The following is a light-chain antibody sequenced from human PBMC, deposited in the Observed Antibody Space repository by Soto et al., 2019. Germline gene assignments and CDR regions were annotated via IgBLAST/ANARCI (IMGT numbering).Light chain of an antibody. J-gene: IGLJ2*01. Sequence: QSVLTQPPSASGTPGQRVTISCSGSSSSIGSNTVNWYQQLPGTAPKLLIYSNNQRPSGVPDRFSGSKSGTSASLAISGLHSEDEAHYYCAAWDDSLNGVVFGGGTKLTVL. CDR2: SNN. CDR1: SSSIGSNT. CDR3: AAWDDSLNGVV. V-gene: IGLV1-44*01.